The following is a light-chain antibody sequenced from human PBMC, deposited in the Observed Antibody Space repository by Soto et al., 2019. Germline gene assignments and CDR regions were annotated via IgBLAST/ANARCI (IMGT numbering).Light chain of an antibody. CDR2: EVN. Sequence: QSALTQPASVSGSPGQSITISCTGTSSDVGNYNLVSWYQQHPGKAPKFMIYEVNKRPSGVSNRFSGSKSGNTASLTISGLQAEAEADYYCLSYTSTNTRVFGGGTKLTVL. V-gene: IGLV2-14*02. CDR1: SSDVGNYNL. J-gene: IGLJ3*02. CDR3: LSYTSTNTRV.